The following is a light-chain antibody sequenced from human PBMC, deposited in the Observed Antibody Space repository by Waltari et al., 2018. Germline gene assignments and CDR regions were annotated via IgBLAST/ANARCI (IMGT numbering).Light chain of an antibody. CDR1: KGFSTY. Sequence: DIQMTQSPYSLSASAGDTVTITCRASKGFSTYLNWYQQKPGKPPKRLIYETSNLESGVPSRFSGSGSGTDFTLTISSLQPEDFATYYCLQYNSHPWTFGQGTKLEIK. CDR3: LQYNSHPWT. J-gene: IGKJ1*01. CDR2: ETS. V-gene: IGKV1-17*01.